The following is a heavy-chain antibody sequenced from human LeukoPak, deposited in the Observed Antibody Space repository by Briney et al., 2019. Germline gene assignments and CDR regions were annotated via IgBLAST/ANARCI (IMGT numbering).Heavy chain of an antibody. Sequence: SQTPSLTCAVSGGSISSGGYSWSWIRQPPGKGLEWIGYIYHSGSTYYNPSLKSRVTISVDRSKNQFSLKLSSVTAADTAVYYCARSLKGWFDPWGQGTLVTVSS. D-gene: IGHD4/OR15-4a*01. CDR1: GGSISSGGYS. CDR2: IYHSGST. CDR3: ARSLKGWFDP. J-gene: IGHJ5*02. V-gene: IGHV4-30-2*01.